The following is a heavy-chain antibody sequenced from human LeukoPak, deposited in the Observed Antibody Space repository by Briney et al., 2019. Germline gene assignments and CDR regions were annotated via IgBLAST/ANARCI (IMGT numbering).Heavy chain of an antibody. J-gene: IGHJ4*02. CDR1: GFTFSSYE. CDR3: ARDTEDTAMG. V-gene: IGHV3-48*03. D-gene: IGHD5-18*01. Sequence: QPGGSLRLSCAASGFTFSSYEMNWVRQAPGKGLEWVSYISSSGSTIYYADSVKGRFTISRDNAKNSLYLQMNSLRAEDTAVYYCARDTEDTAMGWGQGTLVTVSS. CDR2: ISSSGSTI.